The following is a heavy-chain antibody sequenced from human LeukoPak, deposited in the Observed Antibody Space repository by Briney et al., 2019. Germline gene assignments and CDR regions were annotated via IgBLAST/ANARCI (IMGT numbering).Heavy chain of an antibody. Sequence: PGGSLRLSCAASGFTFSSYWMSWVRQAPGKGLEWVSVIYSGGSTYYADSVKGRFTISRDNSKNTLYLQMNSLRAENTAVYYCARGPSGSWSSFDYWGQGTLVTVSS. J-gene: IGHJ4*02. CDR2: IYSGGST. D-gene: IGHD6-13*01. CDR3: ARGPSGSWSSFDY. V-gene: IGHV3-53*01. CDR1: GFTFSSYW.